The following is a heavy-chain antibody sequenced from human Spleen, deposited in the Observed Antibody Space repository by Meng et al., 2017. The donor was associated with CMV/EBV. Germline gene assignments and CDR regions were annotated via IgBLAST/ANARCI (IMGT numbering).Heavy chain of an antibody. D-gene: IGHD1-26*01. CDR1: GGTFSSYA. CDR2: IIPIFGTA. V-gene: IGHV1-69*12. CDR3: AVLVGATSGDYFDY. Sequence: QVQVVQAGAEAKKPGSSVKVSCKASGGTFSSYAISWVRQAPGQGLEWMGGIIPIFGTANYAQKFQGRVTITADESTSTAYMELSSLRSEDTAVYYCAVLVGATSGDYFDYWGQGTLVTVSS. J-gene: IGHJ4*02.